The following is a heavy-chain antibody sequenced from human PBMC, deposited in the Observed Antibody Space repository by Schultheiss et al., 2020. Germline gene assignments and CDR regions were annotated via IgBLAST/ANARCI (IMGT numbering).Heavy chain of an antibody. J-gene: IGHJ6*02. D-gene: IGHD3-3*01. Sequence: GGSLRLSCTASGFTFGDYAMSWFRQAPGKGLEWVSYISSSGSTIYYADSVKGRFTISRDNSKNTLYLQMNSLRAEDTAVYYCARDREYYDFWSGYLIYYYYGMDVWGQGTTVTVYS. CDR3: ARDREYYDFWSGYLIYYYYGMDV. CDR1: GFTFGDYA. V-gene: IGHV3-11*04. CDR2: ISSSGSTI.